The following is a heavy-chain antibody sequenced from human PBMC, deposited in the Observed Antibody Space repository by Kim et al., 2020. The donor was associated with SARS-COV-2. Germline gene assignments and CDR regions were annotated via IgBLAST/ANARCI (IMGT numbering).Heavy chain of an antibody. CDR3: ARRGPVGYMYAAAGNFWFDP. J-gene: IGHJ5*02. CDR2: IYYSGST. V-gene: IGHV4-39*01. D-gene: IGHD6-13*01. CDR1: GGSISSSSYY. Sequence: SETLSLTCTVSGGSISSSSYYWGWIRQPPGKGLEWIGSIYYSGSTYYNPSLKSRVTISVDTSKNQFSLKLSSVTAADTAVYYCARRGPVGYMYAAAGNFWFDPWGQGTLVTVSS.